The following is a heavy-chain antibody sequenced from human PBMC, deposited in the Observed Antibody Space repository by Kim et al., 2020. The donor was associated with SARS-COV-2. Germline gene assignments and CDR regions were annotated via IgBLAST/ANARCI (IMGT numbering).Heavy chain of an antibody. D-gene: IGHD3-10*01. V-gene: IGHV3-53*04. CDR3: ARDARSASFHYYGSVDAFDI. J-gene: IGHJ3*02. CDR1: GFTVSSNY. CDR2: IYSGGST. Sequence: GGSLRLSCAASGFTVSSNYMSWVRQAPGKGLEWVSVIYSGGSTYYADSVKGRFTISRHNSKNTLYLQMNSLRAEDTAVYYCARDARSASFHYYGSVDAFDIWGQGTMVTVSS.